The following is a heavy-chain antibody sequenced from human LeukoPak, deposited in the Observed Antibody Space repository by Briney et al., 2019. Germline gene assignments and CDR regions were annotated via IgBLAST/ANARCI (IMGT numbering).Heavy chain of an antibody. CDR2: INHSGST. CDR3: ARAGADYDFWSGYSRLQTYFDY. J-gene: IGHJ4*02. D-gene: IGHD3-3*01. Sequence: SETLSLTCAVYGGSFSGYYWSWIRQPPGKGLEWIGEINHSGSTSYNPSLKSRVTISVDTSKNQFSLKLSSVTAADTAVYYCARAGADYDFWSGYSRLQTYFDYWGQGTLVTVSS. CDR1: GGSFSGYY. V-gene: IGHV4-34*01.